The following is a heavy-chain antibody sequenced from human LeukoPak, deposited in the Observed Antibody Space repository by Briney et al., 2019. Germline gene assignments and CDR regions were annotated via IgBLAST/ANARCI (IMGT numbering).Heavy chain of an antibody. CDR1: GYSFTSYW. Sequence: GESLKISCKGSGYSFTSYWIGWVRQMPGKGLEWMGIIYPGDSDTRYSPSFQGQVTISADKSISTAYLQMNSLRAEDTAVYYCASHTNYGGNPGDYWGQGTLVTVSS. CDR2: IYPGDSDT. CDR3: ASHTNYGGNPGDY. J-gene: IGHJ4*02. D-gene: IGHD4-23*01. V-gene: IGHV5-51*01.